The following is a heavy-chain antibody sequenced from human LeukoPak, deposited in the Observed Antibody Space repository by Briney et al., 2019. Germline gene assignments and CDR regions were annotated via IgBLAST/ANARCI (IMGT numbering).Heavy chain of an antibody. J-gene: IGHJ5*02. CDR1: GGTFSSYA. CDR2: IIPIFGTA. CDR3: AREQTYYYGSGRGGNWFDP. V-gene: IGHV1-69*13. Sequence: GASMKVSCKASGGTFSSYAISWVRQAPGQGLEWMGGIIPIFGTANYAQKFKGRFTITADESTNTAYLELSSLRAEDTAVYYCAREQTYYYGSGRGGNWFDPWGQGTLVTVSS. D-gene: IGHD3-10*01.